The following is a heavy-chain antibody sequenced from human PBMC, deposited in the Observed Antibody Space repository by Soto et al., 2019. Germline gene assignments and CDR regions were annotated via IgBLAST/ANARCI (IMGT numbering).Heavy chain of an antibody. CDR3: ARADLLWDSFDL. J-gene: IGHJ4*02. D-gene: IGHD2-2*01. V-gene: IGHV3-23*05. CDR1: GFPFRNFA. Sequence: LRLSCAASGFPFRNFAMAWVRQAPGKGLEWVSIISNSGSSTYHGDSVKGRFTTSRDNSKGTLSLHMRGVRIDDTAVYFCARADLLWDSFDLWGQGTLVTAPQ. CDR2: ISNSGSST.